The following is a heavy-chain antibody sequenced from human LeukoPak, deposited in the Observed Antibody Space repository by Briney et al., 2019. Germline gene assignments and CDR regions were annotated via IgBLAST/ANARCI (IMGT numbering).Heavy chain of an antibody. CDR2: ISSNGVNT. Sequence: GGSLRLSCAASGFTFSSYAMTWVRHAPGKGLEEVSLISSNGVNTYYADSVKGRFTISRDNSKNTLYVRMNSLRAEDTAVYHCAKVNWGSRCFDYWGQGTLVTVSS. V-gene: IGHV3-23*01. CDR3: AKVNWGSRCFDY. CDR1: GFTFSSYA. D-gene: IGHD7-27*01. J-gene: IGHJ4*02.